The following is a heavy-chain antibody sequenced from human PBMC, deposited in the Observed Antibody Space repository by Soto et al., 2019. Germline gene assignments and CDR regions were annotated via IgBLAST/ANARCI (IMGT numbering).Heavy chain of an antibody. Sequence: SEPLSLICAVYAGSFSGYAWTWIRQPPGTGLEWIGEINHSGSTNYNPSLKSRVTISVDTSKNQFSLKLTSVTAADTAVYYCARDKITGLFDYWGQGTLVTVSS. J-gene: IGHJ4*02. D-gene: IGHD2-8*02. CDR1: AGSFSGYA. CDR3: ARDKITGLFDY. CDR2: INHSGST. V-gene: IGHV4-34*01.